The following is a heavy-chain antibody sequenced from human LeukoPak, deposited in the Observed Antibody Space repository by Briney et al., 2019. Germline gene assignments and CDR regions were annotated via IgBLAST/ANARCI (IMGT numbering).Heavy chain of an antibody. D-gene: IGHD6-13*01. CDR1: GFSFSNAW. V-gene: IGHV3-15*01. J-gene: IGHJ4*02. CDR3: TTGHSSSSWYYFDY. Sequence: GGSLRLSCVASGFSFSNAWMSWVRQAPGKGLEWVGRIKKKTDGGTTDHAAPVKGRFTISRDDSKNTLYLQMNSLKTEDTAMYYCTTGHSSSSWYYFDYWGQGTLVTVSS. CDR2: IKKKTDGGTT.